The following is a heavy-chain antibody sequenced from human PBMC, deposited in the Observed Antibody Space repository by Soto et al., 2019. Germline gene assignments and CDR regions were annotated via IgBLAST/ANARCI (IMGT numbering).Heavy chain of an antibody. CDR2: IRWNSDSI. J-gene: IGHJ4*02. CDR1: GFTFDDYA. D-gene: IGHD2-21*02. V-gene: IGHV3-9*01. CDR3: VKDIGVVTAGLGY. Sequence: EVQLVESGGGLVQPGRSLRLSCTASGFTFDDYAMHWVRQVPGKGLEWVSGIRWNSDSIGYADSVKGRFTISRDNAKNSLYLQMNSLRVDDTAMYYCVKDIGVVTAGLGYWGQGTLVTVSS.